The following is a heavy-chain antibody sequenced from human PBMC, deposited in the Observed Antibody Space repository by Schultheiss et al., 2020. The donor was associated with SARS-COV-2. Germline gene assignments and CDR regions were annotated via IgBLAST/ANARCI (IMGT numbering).Heavy chain of an antibody. CDR2: ISHDGTET. Sequence: GGSLRLSCAASGFTFSSYVMHWVRQVPGKGLAWVSRISHDGTETSYTDSVKGRFTISRDNAKNTLYLQMNSLRAEDTAVYYCARDAGKLLYYDSSGYRFDPWGQGTLVTVAS. CDR1: GFTFSSYV. J-gene: IGHJ5*02. D-gene: IGHD3-22*01. CDR3: ARDAGKLLYYDSSGYRFDP. V-gene: IGHV3-74*01.